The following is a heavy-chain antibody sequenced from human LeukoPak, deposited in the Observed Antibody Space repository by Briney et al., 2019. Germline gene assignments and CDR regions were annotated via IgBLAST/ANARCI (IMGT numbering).Heavy chain of an antibody. D-gene: IGHD3-9*01. Sequence: PSETLSLTCTVSGGSISSGSYYWGWIRQPAGKGLEWIGRIYTSGSTNYNPSLKSRVTISVDTSKNQFSLKLSSVTAADTAVYYCAREYDILTGLIDYWGQGTLVTVSS. CDR3: AREYDILTGLIDY. J-gene: IGHJ4*02. CDR2: IYTSGST. V-gene: IGHV4-61*02. CDR1: GGSISSGSYY.